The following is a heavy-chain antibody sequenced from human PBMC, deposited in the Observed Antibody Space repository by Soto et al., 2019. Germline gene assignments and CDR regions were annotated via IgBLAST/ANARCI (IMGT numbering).Heavy chain of an antibody. CDR1: GFTFSSYA. CDR3: AKDPLPFYGMDV. CDR2: ISGRTSST. J-gene: IGHJ6*02. Sequence: LRLSCAASGFTFSSYAMNWVRQAPGKGLEWVSGISGRTSSTYYADSVKGRFTISRDNSKNTLFLYMINLRVEDTAVYYCAKDPLPFYGMDVWGQGTTVTVSS. V-gene: IGHV3-23*01.